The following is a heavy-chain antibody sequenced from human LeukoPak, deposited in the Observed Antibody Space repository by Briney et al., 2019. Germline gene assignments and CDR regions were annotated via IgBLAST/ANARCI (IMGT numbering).Heavy chain of an antibody. CDR3: ARENIVVVTAIRDAFDI. Sequence: GGSLRLSCAASGFIFTSHTMTWVRQAPGKGLEWVAAISGSGDTTSYADSVKGRFAISRDNSKNTLSLQMNSLRDEDTAVYYCARENIVVVTAIRDAFDIWGQGTMVTVSS. CDR2: ISGSGDTT. V-gene: IGHV3-23*01. J-gene: IGHJ3*02. CDR1: GFIFTSHT. D-gene: IGHD2-21*02.